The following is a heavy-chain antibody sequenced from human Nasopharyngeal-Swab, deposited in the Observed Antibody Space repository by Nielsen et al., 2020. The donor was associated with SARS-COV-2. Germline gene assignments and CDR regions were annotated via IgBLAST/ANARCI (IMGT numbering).Heavy chain of an antibody. CDR3: ARDMGGGEEVVDFDY. V-gene: IGHV3-7*01. J-gene: IGHJ4*02. D-gene: IGHD2-15*01. CDR2: IKEDGSEK. Sequence: GESLKISCAASGFMFSTYWMSWVRQAPGKGLEWVANIKEDGSEKYYVDSVKGRFTISRDNAKNSLYLQMNSLRAEDTALYYCARDMGGGEEVVDFDYWGQGTLVTVSS. CDR1: GFMFSTYW.